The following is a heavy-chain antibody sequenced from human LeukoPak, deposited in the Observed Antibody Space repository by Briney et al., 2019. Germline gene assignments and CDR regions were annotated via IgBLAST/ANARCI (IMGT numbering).Heavy chain of an antibody. CDR1: GGSISSGGYY. V-gene: IGHV4-39*07. CDR2: IYYSGIT. D-gene: IGHD2-8*02. CDR3: ARSGPVFYWRTGPTDY. J-gene: IGHJ4*02. Sequence: SQTLSLTCTVSGGSISSGGYYWSWIRQPPGKGLEWIGSIYYSGITYYNQSLKSRATISVDTSKNQFSLKLSSVTAADTAVYYCARSGPVFYWRTGPTDYWGQGTLVTVSS.